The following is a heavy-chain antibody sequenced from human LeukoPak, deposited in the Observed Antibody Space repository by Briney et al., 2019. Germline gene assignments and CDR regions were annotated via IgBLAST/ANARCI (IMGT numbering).Heavy chain of an antibody. V-gene: IGHV3-21*01. D-gene: IGHD4-17*01. CDR1: GFSINSYS. Sequence: GGSLRLSCEASGFSINSYSMTWVRQAPGKGLEWVSTISSSGGYIYYADSVKGRFTISRDTAKNSLYLQMNSLRVEDTAVYNCARLRDTVTSASDYWGQGTLVTVSS. CDR3: ARLRDTVTSASDY. J-gene: IGHJ4*02. CDR2: ISSSGGYI.